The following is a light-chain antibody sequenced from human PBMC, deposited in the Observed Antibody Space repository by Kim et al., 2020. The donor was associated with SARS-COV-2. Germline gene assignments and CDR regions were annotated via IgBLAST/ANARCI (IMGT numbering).Light chain of an antibody. J-gene: IGLJ3*02. CDR2: YDT. CDR3: QVWDRSTNRV. CDR1: SIGSKS. V-gene: IGLV3-21*04. Sequence: APGKTARITCGGDSIGSKSVHWYQQKPGQAPVVVIYYDTGRPSGVPERFSGSNSGDTDTLTISRVEAGDEADYYCQVWDRSTNRVFGGGTQLTVL.